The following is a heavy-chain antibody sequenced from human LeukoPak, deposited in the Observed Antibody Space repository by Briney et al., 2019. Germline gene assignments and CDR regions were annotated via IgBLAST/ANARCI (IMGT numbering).Heavy chain of an antibody. J-gene: IGHJ6*03. Sequence: SETLSLTCTVSGGSISSYYWSWIRQPPGKGLEWIGYIYYSGSTNYNPSLKSRVTISVDTSKNQFSLKLSSVTAADTAVYYCARAPFTDHYMDVWGKGTTVTVSS. CDR1: GGSISSYY. CDR3: ARAPFTDHYMDV. V-gene: IGHV4-59*08. D-gene: IGHD2/OR15-2a*01. CDR2: IYYSGST.